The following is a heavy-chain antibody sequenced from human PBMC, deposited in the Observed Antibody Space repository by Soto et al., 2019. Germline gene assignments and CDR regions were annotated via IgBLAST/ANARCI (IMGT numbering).Heavy chain of an antibody. CDR3: ARDPNDYVWALDY. CDR2: ISSTGGNK. V-gene: IGHV3-30-3*01. CDR1: GFTFTSYS. D-gene: IGHD3-16*01. J-gene: IGHJ4*02. Sequence: QVQLVESGGGVVQPGRSLRLSCAASGFTFTSYSIHWVRQAPGKGLEWVAVISSTGGNKYYADSVKGRLTLSRDTSKNTVYLQMNSLRAEDTAVYYCARDPNDYVWALDYWGQGTLVTVSS.